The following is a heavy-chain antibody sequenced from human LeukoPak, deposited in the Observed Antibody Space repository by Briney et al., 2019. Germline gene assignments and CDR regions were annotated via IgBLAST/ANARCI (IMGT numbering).Heavy chain of an antibody. CDR2: IYYSGST. V-gene: IGHV4-59*01. CDR3: ARGVIGSWYVGSYYFDY. CDR1: GGSISSYY. J-gene: IGHJ4*02. Sequence: SETLSLTCTVSGGSISSYYWSWIRQPPGKGLEWIGYIYYSGSTNYNPSLKSRVTISVDTSKNQFSLKLSSVTAADTAVYYCARGVIGSWYVGSYYFDYWGQGTLVTDSS. D-gene: IGHD6-13*01.